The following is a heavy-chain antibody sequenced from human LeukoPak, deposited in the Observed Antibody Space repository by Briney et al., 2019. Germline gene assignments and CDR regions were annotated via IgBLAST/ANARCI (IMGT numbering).Heavy chain of an antibody. CDR3: ARFPRVANRWYFDL. CDR1: GGSFSGY. CDR2: INHRGTT. V-gene: IGHV4-34*01. Sequence: PSETLSLTCAVYGGSFSGYWTWIRQPPGKGLEWIGEINHRGTTNYNPSLQSRVTIFVDTPKNQFSLNLASVTAADTAVYYCARFPRVANRWYFDLWGRGSLVVVSS. J-gene: IGHJ2*01. D-gene: IGHD5-12*01.